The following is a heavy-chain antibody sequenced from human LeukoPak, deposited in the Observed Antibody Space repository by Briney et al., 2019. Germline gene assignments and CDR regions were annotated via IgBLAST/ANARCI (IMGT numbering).Heavy chain of an antibody. V-gene: IGHV3-23*01. J-gene: IGHJ3*02. CDR1: GFTFSSYA. D-gene: IGHD6-13*01. CDR2: ISGSGGST. CDR3: AKAPGIAAAGTGAFDI. Sequence: GGSLRLSCAASGFTFSSYAMSWVRQAPGKGLEWVSAISGSGGSTYYADSVKGRFTISRDNSKNTLYPQMNSLRAEDTAVYYCAKAPGIAAAGTGAFDIWGQGTMVTVSS.